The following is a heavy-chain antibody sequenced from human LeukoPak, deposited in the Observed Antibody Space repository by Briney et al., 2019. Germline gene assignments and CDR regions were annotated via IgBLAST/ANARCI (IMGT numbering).Heavy chain of an antibody. CDR1: GYTFTDYY. J-gene: IGHJ4*02. D-gene: IGHD6-19*01. CDR3: ARVGYSSAWSNFDY. V-gene: IGHV1-2*02. CDR2: VNPNSGGT. Sequence: ASVKVSCKASGYTFTDYYIRWVRQAPGQGLEWMGWVNPNSGGTNYAQKVQGRVTMTWDMSISTAYMELSSLTSDDTAVYFCARVGYSSAWSNFDYWGQGALVTVSS.